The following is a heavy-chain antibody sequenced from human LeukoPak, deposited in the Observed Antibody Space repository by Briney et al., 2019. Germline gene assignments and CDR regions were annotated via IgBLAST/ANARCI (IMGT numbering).Heavy chain of an antibody. J-gene: IGHJ4*02. D-gene: IGHD1-26*01. Sequence: VASVKVSCKASGYTFTGYYMHWVRQAPGQGLEWMGWINPNSGGTNYAQKFQGRVTMTRDTSISTAYMELSRLRSDDTAVYYCAKEYSGSFSPFPSYFDYWGQGTLVTVSS. V-gene: IGHV1-2*02. CDR3: AKEYSGSFSPFPSYFDY. CDR1: GYTFTGYY. CDR2: INPNSGGT.